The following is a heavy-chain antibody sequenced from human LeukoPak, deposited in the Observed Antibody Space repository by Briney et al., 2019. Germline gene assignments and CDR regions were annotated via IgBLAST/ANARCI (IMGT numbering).Heavy chain of an antibody. Sequence: SVQLSCKAPAGTFSSYALSWVQQPPGLGPESMRGIIPIFGTANYAQKFQGRVTITTDESTSTAYMELSSLRSEDTAVYYCARAGGYCSGGSCHFFDPWGQGTLVTVSS. CDR3: ARAGGYCSGGSCHFFDP. CDR2: IIPIFGTA. CDR1: AGTFSSYA. D-gene: IGHD2-15*01. V-gene: IGHV1-69*05. J-gene: IGHJ5*02.